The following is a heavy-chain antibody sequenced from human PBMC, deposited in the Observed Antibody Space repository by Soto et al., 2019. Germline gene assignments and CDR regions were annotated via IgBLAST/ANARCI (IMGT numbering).Heavy chain of an antibody. CDR3: ARYGHSGFASDI. CDR1: GFTCSSDW. CDR2: IKQGGSEK. J-gene: IGHJ3*02. Sequence: PGRSLRLCCAASGFTCSSDWRRWVRQAPGKGLEGVANIKQGGSEKYYVDSVKGRFTISRDNAKNSLYLQMNSLRAEDTAVYYCARYGHSGFASDISGQATIVTLSS. V-gene: IGHV3-7*01. D-gene: IGHD4-17*01.